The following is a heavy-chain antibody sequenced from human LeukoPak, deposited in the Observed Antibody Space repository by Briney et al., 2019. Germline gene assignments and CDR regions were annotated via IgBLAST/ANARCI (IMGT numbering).Heavy chain of an antibody. V-gene: IGHV1-69*01. D-gene: IGHD6-19*01. J-gene: IGHJ4*02. CDR3: ARDHPKWLAD. Sequence: GSSVKVSCKASGGTFSSYAISWVRHAPGQGLEWMGGIIPIFGTANYAQKFQGRVTITADESTSTAYMELSSLRSEDTAVYYCARDHPKWLADWGQETLVTVSS. CDR1: GGTFSSYA. CDR2: IIPIFGTA.